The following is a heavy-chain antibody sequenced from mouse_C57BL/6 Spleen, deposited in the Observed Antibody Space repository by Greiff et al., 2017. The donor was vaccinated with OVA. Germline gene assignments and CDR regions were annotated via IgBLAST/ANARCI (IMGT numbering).Heavy chain of an antibody. D-gene: IGHD1-1*01. CDR1: GYTFTDYY. CDR2: INPNNGGT. CDR3: AGHYYGSSYFDY. J-gene: IGHJ2*01. V-gene: IGHV1-26*01. Sequence: EVQLQQSGPELVKPGASVKISCKASGYTFTDYYMNWVKQSHGKSLEWIGDINPNNGGTSYNQKFKGKATLTVDKSSSTAYMGLRSLTSEDSAVYYWAGHYYGSSYFDYWGQGTTLTVSS.